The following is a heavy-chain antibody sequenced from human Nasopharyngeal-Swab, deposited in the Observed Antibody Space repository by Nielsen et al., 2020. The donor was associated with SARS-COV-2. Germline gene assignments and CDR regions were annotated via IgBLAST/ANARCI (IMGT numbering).Heavy chain of an antibody. CDR1: GGSISSYY. Sequence: SETLSLTCTVPGGSISSYYWSWIRQPPGKGLEWIGYIYYSGSTNYNPSLKSRVTISVDTSKNQFSLKLSSVTAADTAVYYCARVGSSGWYGYYYYGMDVWGQGTTVTVSS. CDR2: IYYSGST. D-gene: IGHD6-19*01. CDR3: ARVGSSGWYGYYYYGMDV. J-gene: IGHJ6*02. V-gene: IGHV4-59*01.